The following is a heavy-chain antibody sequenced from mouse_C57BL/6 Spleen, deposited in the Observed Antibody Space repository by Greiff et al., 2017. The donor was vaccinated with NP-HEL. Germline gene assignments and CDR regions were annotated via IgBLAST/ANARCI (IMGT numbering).Heavy chain of an antibody. J-gene: IGHJ4*01. CDR1: GYTFTSYW. CDR2: IDPSDSYT. Sequence: QVQLKQPGAELVKPVASVKMSCKASGYTFTSYWITWVKQRPGQGLEWIGEIDPSDSYTNYNQKFKGKSTLTVDKSSSTAYMQLSSLTSEDSAVYYCARSRGRFLMDYWGQGTSVTVSS. V-gene: IGHV1-69*01. CDR3: ARSRGRFLMDY.